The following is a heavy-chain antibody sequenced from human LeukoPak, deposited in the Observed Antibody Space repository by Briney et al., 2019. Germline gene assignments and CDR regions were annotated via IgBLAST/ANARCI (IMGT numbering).Heavy chain of an antibody. CDR3: ARSGYSYGYAFDI. V-gene: IGHV4-59*08. Sequence: PSETLSLTCTVSGGSISSYYWSWIRQPPGKGLGWIGYIYYSGSTNYNPSLKSRVTISVDTSKNQFSLKLSSVTAADTAVYYCARSGYSYGYAFDIWGQGTMVTVSS. CDR2: IYYSGST. J-gene: IGHJ3*02. CDR1: GGSISSYY. D-gene: IGHD5-18*01.